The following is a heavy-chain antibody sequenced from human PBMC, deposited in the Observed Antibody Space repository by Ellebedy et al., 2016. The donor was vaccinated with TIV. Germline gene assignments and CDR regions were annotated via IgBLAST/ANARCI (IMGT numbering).Heavy chain of an antibody. V-gene: IGHV5-10-1*01. CDR3: ATTRVDSLGGGFNV. CDR2: IDPSDSHT. J-gene: IGHJ3*01. D-gene: IGHD3-16*01. Sequence: GESLKISCKGSGSRFTTYWINCVRQMPGQGLKWMGRIDPSDSHTNGSPSFQRHVTMSADKSISTAYLQWGNLQAADTAIYYCATTRVDSLGGGFNVWGPGTMVAVSS. CDR1: GSRFTTYW.